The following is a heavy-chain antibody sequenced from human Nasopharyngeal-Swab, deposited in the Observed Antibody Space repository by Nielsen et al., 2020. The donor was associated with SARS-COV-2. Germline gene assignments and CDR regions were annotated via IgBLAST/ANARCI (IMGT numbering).Heavy chain of an antibody. CDR3: ASTMVRGSDY. Sequence: ASVKVSCKASGYTFTSYAMHWVRQAPGQRLEWMGWINAGNGNPKYSQHFQGRVTITRDTSASTAYIELSSLRSEDTAVYYCASTMVRGSDYWGQGTLVTVAS. CDR1: GYTFTSYA. CDR2: INAGNGNP. D-gene: IGHD3-10*01. J-gene: IGHJ4*02. V-gene: IGHV1-3*01.